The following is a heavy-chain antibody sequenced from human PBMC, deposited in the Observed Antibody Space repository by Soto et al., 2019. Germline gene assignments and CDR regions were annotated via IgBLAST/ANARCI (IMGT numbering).Heavy chain of an antibody. CDR3: ARAGDGRMITNPHYYNGTDV. V-gene: IGHV4-59*01. CDR2: VFDTGRA. D-gene: IGHD3-16*01. Sequence: SETLSLTCTVSRGSLGSYYWSWIRQPPGKGLEWIGYVFDTGRANYNASLKSRVSISLDTSNYQFSLKLSSVTAADTAVYYCARAGDGRMITNPHYYNGTDVWGPGTSVTVSS. CDR1: RGSLGSYY. J-gene: IGHJ6*01.